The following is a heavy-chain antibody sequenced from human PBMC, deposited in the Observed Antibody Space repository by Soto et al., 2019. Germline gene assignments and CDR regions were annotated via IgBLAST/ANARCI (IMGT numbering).Heavy chain of an antibody. CDR3: ARDSRGPSYTRQFDY. Sequence: SETLSLTCTVSGGSISSGGYYWSWIRQHPGKGLEWIGYIYYSGSTYYNPSLKSRVTISVDTSKNQFSLKLSSVTAADTAVYYCARDSRGPSYTRQFDYWGQGTLVTVSS. J-gene: IGHJ4*02. CDR2: IYYSGST. CDR1: GGSISSGGYY. V-gene: IGHV4-31*03. D-gene: IGHD2-2*01.